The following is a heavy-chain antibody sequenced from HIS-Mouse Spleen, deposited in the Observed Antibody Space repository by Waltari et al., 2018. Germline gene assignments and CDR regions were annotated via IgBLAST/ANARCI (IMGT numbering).Heavy chain of an antibody. CDR2: IYYSGST. V-gene: IGHV4-39*07. CDR3: ARAGASPYGIAAARGGNWFDP. J-gene: IGHJ5*02. D-gene: IGHD6-13*01. CDR1: GGSISSSSYY. Sequence: QLQLQESGPGLVKPSETLSLTCTVSGGSISSSSYYWGWIRQPPGKGLGWIGSIYYSGSTYYHPSLKSRVTISVDTSKNQFSLKLSSVTAADTAVYYCARAGASPYGIAAARGGNWFDPWGQGTLVTVSS.